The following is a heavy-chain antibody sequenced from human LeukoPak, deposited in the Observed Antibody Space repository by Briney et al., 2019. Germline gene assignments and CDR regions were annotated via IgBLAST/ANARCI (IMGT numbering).Heavy chain of an antibody. J-gene: IGHJ4*02. D-gene: IGHD1-26*01. V-gene: IGHV3-33*05. CDR1: GFIFTSYA. CDR3: AKRGSKWDLDN. Sequence: GRSLRLSCAASGFIFTSYAMHWVRQAPGKGLEWVAVISYDGTNKYYADSVKGRFTISKDTSKNTLYLQMSSLRVEDTAIYYCAKRGSKWDLDNWGQGTLVTVSS. CDR2: ISYDGTNK.